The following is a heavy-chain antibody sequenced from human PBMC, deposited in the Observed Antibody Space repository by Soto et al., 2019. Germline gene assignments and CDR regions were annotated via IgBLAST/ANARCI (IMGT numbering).Heavy chain of an antibody. Sequence: SVRQSGAASESADSGDAMHSVRQAPGKGLEWVAVISYDGSNKYYADSVKGRFTISRDNSKNTLYLQMNSLRAEDTAVYYCARDPFSGDDDAFDIWGQGTMVTVSS. J-gene: IGHJ3*02. CDR1: ESADSGDA. CDR3: ARDPFSGDDDAFDI. V-gene: IGHV3-30-3*01. D-gene: IGHD6-19*01. CDR2: ISYDGSNK.